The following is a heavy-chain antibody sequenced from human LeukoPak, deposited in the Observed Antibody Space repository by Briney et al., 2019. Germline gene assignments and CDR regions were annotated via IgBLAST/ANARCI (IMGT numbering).Heavy chain of an antibody. D-gene: IGHD6-13*01. J-gene: IGHJ4*02. CDR3: ARGGIAAAGPDY. CDR1: GGSISSYY. Sequence: SETLSLTCTVSGGSISSYYWSWIRQPPGKGLEWIGYIYYSGSTNYNPSLKSRVTISVDTSKYQFSLKLSSVTAADTAVYYCARGGIAAAGPDYWGQGTLVTVSS. V-gene: IGHV4-59*01. CDR2: IYYSGST.